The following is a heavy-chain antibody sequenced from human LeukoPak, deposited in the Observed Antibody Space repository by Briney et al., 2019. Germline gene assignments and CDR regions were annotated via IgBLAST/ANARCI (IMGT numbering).Heavy chain of an antibody. D-gene: IGHD3-22*01. Sequence: PSETLSLTCAVYGGSFSGYYWSWIRQPPGKGLEWIGEINHSGSTNCNPSLKSRVTISVDTSKNQFSLKLSSVTAADTAVYYCARGSKTYYYDSSGYYPNWGQGTLVTVSS. CDR1: GGSFSGYY. CDR2: INHSGST. CDR3: ARGSKTYYYDSSGYYPN. J-gene: IGHJ4*02. V-gene: IGHV4-34*01.